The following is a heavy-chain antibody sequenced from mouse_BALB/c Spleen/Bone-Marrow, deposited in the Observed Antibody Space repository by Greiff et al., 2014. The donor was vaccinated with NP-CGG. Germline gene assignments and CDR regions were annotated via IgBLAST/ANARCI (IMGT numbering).Heavy chain of an antibody. D-gene: IGHD1-1*01. Sequence: EVQLQQSGPELAKPGASVKVSCKASGYSFTDYNMYWVKQSHGKSLEWIGYIDPHNGGTSYNQKFKGRATLTVDKSSSTAFMHLNSLTSEDSAVYYCARCPPIHGSRYPAWFAYWGQGTLVTVSA. CDR3: ARCPPIHGSRYPAWFAY. J-gene: IGHJ3*01. CDR1: GYSFTDYN. V-gene: IGHV1S135*01. CDR2: IDPHNGGT.